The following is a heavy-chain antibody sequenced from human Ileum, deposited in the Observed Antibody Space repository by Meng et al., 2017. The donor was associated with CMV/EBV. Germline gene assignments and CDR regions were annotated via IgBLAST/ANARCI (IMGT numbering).Heavy chain of an antibody. D-gene: IGHD6-19*01. V-gene: IGHV1-69*05. CDR2: IIPIFGTA. Sequence: SCKASGGNFSSYAISWVRQAPGQGLEWMGGIIPIFGTANYEQKFQGRVTITTDESTSTAYMELSSLRSEDTAVYYCARGYSSGWGSYWGQGTLVTVSS. J-gene: IGHJ4*02. CDR1: GGNFSSYA. CDR3: ARGYSSGWGSY.